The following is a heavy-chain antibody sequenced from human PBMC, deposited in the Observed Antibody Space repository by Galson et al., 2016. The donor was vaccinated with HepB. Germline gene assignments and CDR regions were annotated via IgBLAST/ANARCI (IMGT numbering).Heavy chain of an antibody. CDR2: TYYRSKWYN. CDR3: ARAEANWDGGGDNWFDP. J-gene: IGHJ5*02. Sequence: CAIPGDSVSSDGAAWTWIRQSPSRGLEWLGRTYYRSKWYNAYALSVKSRITINPDTSKNQFSLQLNSVTPEDTAVYYCARAEANWDGGGDNWFDPWGQGTLVTVSS. V-gene: IGHV6-1*01. CDR1: GDSVSSDGAA. D-gene: IGHD7-27*01.